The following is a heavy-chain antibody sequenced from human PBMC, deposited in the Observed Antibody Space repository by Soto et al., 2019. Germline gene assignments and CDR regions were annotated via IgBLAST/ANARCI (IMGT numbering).Heavy chain of an antibody. CDR3: ARGGVWFGEVQPGGMDV. V-gene: IGHV3-33*08. CDR2: IWYDGSNK. J-gene: IGHJ6*02. CDR1: GITFRGYA. D-gene: IGHD3-10*01. Sequence: QVQLVESGGGVVQPGRSLRLSCEASGITFRGYAMHWVRQAPGQGLEWVAVIWYDGSNKYYADSVKGRFTISRDNSKNRLYLQMNSLRAEDTAVYYCARGGVWFGEVQPGGMDVWGQGTTVTVSS.